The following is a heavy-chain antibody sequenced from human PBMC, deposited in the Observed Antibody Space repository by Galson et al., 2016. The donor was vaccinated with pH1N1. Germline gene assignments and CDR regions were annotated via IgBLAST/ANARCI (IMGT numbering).Heavy chain of an antibody. V-gene: IGHV3-30-3*01. CDR1: GLVFRAYS. J-gene: IGHJ6*01. CDR2: LSYDETKE. Sequence: SLRLSCAASGLVFRAYSMHWVRQAPGKGLEWVAVLSYDETKEYYGDSVKGRFTISRDISKNTLYLQMSRLRPDDTAVYNCARGPKSSSGWNFYYYGMDVWGQGTTVIVSA. D-gene: IGHD6-19*01. CDR3: ARGPKSSSGWNFYYYGMDV.